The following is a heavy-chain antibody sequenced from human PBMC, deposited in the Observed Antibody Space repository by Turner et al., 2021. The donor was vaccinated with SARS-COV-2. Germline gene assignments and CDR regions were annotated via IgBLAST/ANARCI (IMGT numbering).Heavy chain of an antibody. Sequence: EVQLVESGGGVVKLGGSRSLSCSASGFTFSRSSINWVRLARGKGREWVASISSSSSYRYNADSVKGRFTMSRNNAKNSLYLQLHSLRGEEAAVYYCARYHRPVVVPAAKQAGSYYYGMDVWGQGTTVTVSS. CDR2: ISSSSSYR. V-gene: IGHV3-21*01. CDR3: ARYHRPVVVPAAKQAGSYYYGMDV. J-gene: IGHJ6*02. CDR1: GFTFSRSS. D-gene: IGHD2-2*01.